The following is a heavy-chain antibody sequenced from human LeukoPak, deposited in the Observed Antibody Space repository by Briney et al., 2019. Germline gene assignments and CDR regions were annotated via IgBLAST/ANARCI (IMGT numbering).Heavy chain of an antibody. Sequence: SVKVSCKASGGTFNSYAISWVRQAPGQGLEWMGGIIPIFGTANYAQKVQGRVTITADESTSTAYMELSSLRSEDTAVYYCARVPRRYYFDYWGQGTLVTVSS. V-gene: IGHV1-69*01. CDR2: IIPIFGTA. CDR3: ARVPRRYYFDY. J-gene: IGHJ4*02. D-gene: IGHD6-25*01. CDR1: GGTFNSYA.